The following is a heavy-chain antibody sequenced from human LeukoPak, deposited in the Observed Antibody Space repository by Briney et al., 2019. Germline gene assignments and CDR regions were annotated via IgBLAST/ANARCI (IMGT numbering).Heavy chain of an antibody. D-gene: IGHD6-25*01. J-gene: IGHJ3*02. CDR2: INHSGST. Sequence: SETLSLTCAVYGGSFSGDYWSCIRQPPGKGLEWIGEINHSGSTNYNPSLKSRVTISVDTSKNQFSLKLSSVTAADTAVYYCAGTIAATHGGAFHIWGQGTMVTVSS. V-gene: IGHV4-34*01. CDR1: GGSFSGDY. CDR3: AGTIAATHGGAFHI.